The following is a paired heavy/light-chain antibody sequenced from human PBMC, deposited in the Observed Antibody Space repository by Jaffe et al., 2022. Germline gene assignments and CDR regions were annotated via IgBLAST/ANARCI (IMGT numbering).Heavy chain of an antibody. CDR3: ARGHFAD. CDR1: GFSVSTL. J-gene: IGHJ4*02. V-gene: IGHV3-66*02. CDR2: IFDDGRT. Sequence: EVQLVESGGGLVQPGGSLRLSCAASGFSVSTLMKWARQAPGKGLDWVSIIFDDGRTFYADSVRGRFTISRDNSRNTLYLQMTSLRSEDTAVYYCARGHFADWGQGIQVTVSS.
Light chain of an antibody. CDR1: TGAVTNGHY. J-gene: IGLJ3*02. V-gene: IGLV7-46*01. Sequence: QAVVTQEPSLIVSPGGTVTLTCGSSTGAVTNGHYPYWIQQKPGQAHRTLIYDTTSKHSWTPARFSGSLIGGKAALTLSGAQPEDEAEYFCLLYYSGVGVFGGGTKLTVL. CDR2: DTT. CDR3: LLYYSGVGV.